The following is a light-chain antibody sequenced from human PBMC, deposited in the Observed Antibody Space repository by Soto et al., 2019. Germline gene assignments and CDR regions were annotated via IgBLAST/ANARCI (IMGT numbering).Light chain of an antibody. CDR3: QQYGSSPLYT. CDR1: QSVSSSY. V-gene: IGKV3-20*01. Sequence: EIVLTQSPGTLSLSPGERATLSCRASQSVSSSYLAWYQQKPGQAPRLLIYGASSRATGIPDRFSGSGSGTDFTLTISRREPADVAVYYCQQYGSSPLYTFGQGTKLEIK. CDR2: GAS. J-gene: IGKJ2*01.